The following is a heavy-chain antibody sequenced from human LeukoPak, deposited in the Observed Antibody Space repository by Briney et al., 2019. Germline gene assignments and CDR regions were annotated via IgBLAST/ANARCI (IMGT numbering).Heavy chain of an antibody. CDR3: ARGQRYSSSWYVGY. D-gene: IGHD6-13*01. V-gene: IGHV3-21*01. CDR1: GFTFSSYS. Sequence: PGGSLRLSCAASGFTFSSYSMNWVRQAPGKGLEWVSSISSSSSCIYYADSVKGRFTISRDNAKNSLYLQMNSLRAEDTAVYYCARGQRYSSSWYVGYWGQGTLVTVSS. CDR2: ISSSSSCI. J-gene: IGHJ4*02.